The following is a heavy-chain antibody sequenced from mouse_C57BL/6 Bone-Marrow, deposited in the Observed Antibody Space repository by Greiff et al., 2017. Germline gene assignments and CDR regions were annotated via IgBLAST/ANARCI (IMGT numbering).Heavy chain of an antibody. CDR1: GYTFTDYY. J-gene: IGHJ2*01. CDR3: ADLLRSY. Sequence: VKLVESGAELVRPGASVKLSCKASGYTFTDYYINWVKQRPGQGLEWIARIYPGSGNTYYNEKFKSKATLTVDKSSSTAYMQLSSLTSEDSAVYYCADLLRSYWGQGTTLTVSS. CDR2: IYPGSGNT. V-gene: IGHV1-76*01. D-gene: IGHD1-1*01.